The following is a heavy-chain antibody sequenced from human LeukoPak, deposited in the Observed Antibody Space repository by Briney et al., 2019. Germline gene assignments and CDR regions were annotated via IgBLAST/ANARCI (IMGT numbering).Heavy chain of an antibody. V-gene: IGHV1-18*01. CDR2: ISAYNGNT. J-gene: IGHJ4*02. CDR1: GYTFTSYG. D-gene: IGHD3-3*01. Sequence: ASVKVSCKASGYTFTSYGISWVRQAPGQGLEWMGWISAYNGNTNYAQKLQGRVTMTTDTSTSTAYMELRSLRSDDTAVYYCARGSGTIFGVVPSPFDYWGQGTLVTVSS. CDR3: ARGSGTIFGVVPSPFDY.